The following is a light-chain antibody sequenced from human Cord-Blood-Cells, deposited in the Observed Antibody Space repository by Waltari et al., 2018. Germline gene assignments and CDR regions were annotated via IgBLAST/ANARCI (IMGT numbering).Light chain of an antibody. CDR1: SRDVGGYNY. Sequence: QSALTQTHSASGSPGQSVTISCTGTSRDVGGYNYVSWYQQHPGKAPKLMIYEVSKRPSGVPDRFSGSKSGNTASLTVSGLQAEDEADYYCSSYAGSNSYVFGTGTKVTVL. CDR3: SSYAGSNSYV. CDR2: EVS. J-gene: IGLJ1*01. V-gene: IGLV2-8*01.